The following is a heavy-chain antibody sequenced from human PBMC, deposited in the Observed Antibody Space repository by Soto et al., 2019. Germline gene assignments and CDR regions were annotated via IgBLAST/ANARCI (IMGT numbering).Heavy chain of an antibody. CDR3: ARGWQLVRRGYFDS. D-gene: IGHD6-6*01. CDR1: GASISTGDYY. CDR2: IYYSGIT. J-gene: IGHJ4*02. V-gene: IGHV4-61*08. Sequence: SETLSLTCTVSGASISTGDYYWSWVRQPPGKGLEWIGYIYYSGITNYNPSLKSRVTISLDTSKNQFSLKLNSVTAADTAVYYCARGWQLVRRGYFDSWGQGTLVTVSS.